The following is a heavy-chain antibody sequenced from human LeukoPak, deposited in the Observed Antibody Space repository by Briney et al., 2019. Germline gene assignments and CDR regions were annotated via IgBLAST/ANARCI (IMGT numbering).Heavy chain of an antibody. CDR2: ISDSGDST. CDR3: AKGHFDSGTYYSD. CDR1: GFAFSSYA. V-gene: IGHV3-23*01. D-gene: IGHD3-10*01. Sequence: XASGFAFSSYAMXXVRQAPGKGXXXVSGISDSGDSTFSADSVNGRFTISRDNSKNTLYLQMNSLKAEDTAVYYCAKGHFDSGTYYSDWGQGILVTVSS. J-gene: IGHJ4*02.